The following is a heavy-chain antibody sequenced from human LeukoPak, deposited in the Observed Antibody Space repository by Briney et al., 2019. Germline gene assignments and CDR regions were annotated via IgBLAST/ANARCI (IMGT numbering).Heavy chain of an antibody. CDR3: ARGGNRKIDY. D-gene: IGHD1-14*01. Sequence: SETLSLTCTVSGGSISSYYWSWIRQPPGKGLEWIGYIYYSGSTNYNPSLKSRVTISVDTSKNQFSLKLSSVTAADTAVYYCARGGNRKIDYWGQGTLVTVSS. CDR2: IYYSGST. J-gene: IGHJ4*02. V-gene: IGHV4-59*01. CDR1: GGSISSYY.